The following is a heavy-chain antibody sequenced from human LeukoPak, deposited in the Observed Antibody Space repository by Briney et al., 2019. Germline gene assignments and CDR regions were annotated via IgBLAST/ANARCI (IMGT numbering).Heavy chain of an antibody. CDR1: GFTFRTFA. J-gene: IGHJ4*02. Sequence: RGSLRLSCVASGFTFRTFAMSWVRQPPGEGLEWVSSILPSGGEIHYADSVSGRFTLSRDNSKSTLSLQMNSLRAEDTAIYYCASYRQVLLPFESWGQRTRDSVSS. CDR2: ILPSGGEI. D-gene: IGHD2-8*02. V-gene: IGHV3-23*01. CDR3: ASYRQVLLPFES.